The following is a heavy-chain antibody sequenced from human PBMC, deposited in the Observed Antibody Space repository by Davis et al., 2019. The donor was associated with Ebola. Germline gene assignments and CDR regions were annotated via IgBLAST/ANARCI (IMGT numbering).Heavy chain of an antibody. CDR3: AKGRGYSNTDAFDI. CDR1: GYTFTSHY. Sequence: SVKVSCKTSGYTFTSHYIHWVRQAPGQGLEWMGIINPIGGSTAFAQKFQGRVSMTRDKSASTVYMELYSLTSEDTALYYCAKGRGYSNTDAFDIWGQGTMVTVSS. J-gene: IGHJ3*02. V-gene: IGHV1-46*01. D-gene: IGHD5-18*01. CDR2: INPIGGST.